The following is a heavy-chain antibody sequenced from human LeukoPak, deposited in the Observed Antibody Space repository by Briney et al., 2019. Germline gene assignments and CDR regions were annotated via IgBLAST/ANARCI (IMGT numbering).Heavy chain of an antibody. CDR2: INPNSGGT. J-gene: IGHJ5*02. D-gene: IGHD1-7*01. Sequence: ASVKVSCKASGYTFTGYYMHWVRQAPGQGLEWMGWINPNSGGTNYAQKFQGRVTMTRDTSISTAYMELSRLRSDDTAVYYCARGAGRLGLRNWFDPWGQGTLVTVSS. CDR1: GYTFTGYY. CDR3: ARGAGRLGLRNWFDP. V-gene: IGHV1-2*02.